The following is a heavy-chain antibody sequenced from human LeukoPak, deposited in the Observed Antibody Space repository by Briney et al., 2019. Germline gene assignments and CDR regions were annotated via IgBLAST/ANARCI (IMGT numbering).Heavy chain of an antibody. J-gene: IGHJ4*02. CDR2: IYYGGST. V-gene: IGHV4-39*01. D-gene: IGHD2/OR15-2a*01. CDR1: GGSVSSSSYY. Sequence: SETLSLTCTVSGGSVSSSSYYWGWTRQPPGKGLEYIGIIYYGGSTYYNPSLKSRVTMSVDTSKNQFSLKLSSVTAADTAVYYCARLNTFCFDYWGQGTLVTVSS. CDR3: ARLNTFCFDY.